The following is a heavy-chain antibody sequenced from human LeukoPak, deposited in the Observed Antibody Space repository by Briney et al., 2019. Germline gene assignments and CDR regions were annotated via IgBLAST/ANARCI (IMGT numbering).Heavy chain of an antibody. CDR3: AVQWFIVGATY. CDR1: GGSFSGYY. CDR2: INHSGST. D-gene: IGHD1-26*01. J-gene: IGHJ4*02. V-gene: IGHV4-34*01. Sequence: SETLSLTCAVYGGSFSGYYWSWIRQPPGKGLEWIGEINHSGSTNYNPSLKSRVTISVDTSKNQFSLKLSSVTAADTAVYYCAVQWFIVGATYWGQGTLVTVSS.